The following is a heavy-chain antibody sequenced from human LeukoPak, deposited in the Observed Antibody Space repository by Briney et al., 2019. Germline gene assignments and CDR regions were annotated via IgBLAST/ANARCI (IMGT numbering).Heavy chain of an antibody. D-gene: IGHD2-15*01. Sequence: EGSLGLSCAASGFTFTSYAMYWVRQAPGKGLEWVSGIFGSGGNPHYADSVQGRFTISRDDYQNTVYLQMNSLRAEDTAVYYCARDYCSGGSCLYGMDVWGQGTTVTVSS. CDR1: GFTFTSYA. CDR2: IFGSGGNP. V-gene: IGHV3-23*01. J-gene: IGHJ6*02. CDR3: ARDYCSGGSCLYGMDV.